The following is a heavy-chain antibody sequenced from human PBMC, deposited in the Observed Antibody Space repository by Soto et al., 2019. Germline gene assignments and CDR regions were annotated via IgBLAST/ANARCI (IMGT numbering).Heavy chain of an antibody. V-gene: IGHV4-61*01. Sequence: PSETLSLTCIVSGDSVSSGTFYWSWIRQPPGKGLEWIGYIYYRGSTNYNPSLKSRVTISIDTSRSQFSLKLSSVTAADTALYYCARGLDYVGFDYWGQGTLVTVSS. CDR2: IYYRGST. CDR1: GDSVSSGTFY. J-gene: IGHJ4*02. CDR3: ARGLDYVGFDY. D-gene: IGHD4-17*01.